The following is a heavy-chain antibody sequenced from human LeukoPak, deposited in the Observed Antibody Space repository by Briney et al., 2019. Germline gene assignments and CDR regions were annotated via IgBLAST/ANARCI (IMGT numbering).Heavy chain of an antibody. J-gene: IGHJ4*02. V-gene: IGHV3-23*01. Sequence: PGGSLRLSCAASGFTFSSYAMIWVRQAPGKGLEWVSLISDSGTSTYYPDSVKGRLTISRDNSKNTVYLQMNSLRAEDTAVYYCAKGVSGYGSGRPFDYWGQGTLVTVSS. CDR3: AKGVSGYGSGRPFDY. CDR1: GFTFSSYA. CDR2: ISDSGTST. D-gene: IGHD3-10*01.